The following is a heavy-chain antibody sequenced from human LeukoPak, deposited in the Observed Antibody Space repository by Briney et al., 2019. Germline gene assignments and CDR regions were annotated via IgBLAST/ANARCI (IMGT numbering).Heavy chain of an antibody. J-gene: IGHJ4*02. CDR3: AKLGGVWFGELDY. CDR1: GFTFGNYA. D-gene: IGHD3-10*01. V-gene: IGHV3-23*01. Sequence: GGSLRLSCAASGFTFGNYAMSWVRQAPGKGLEWVSATSGSGGSTYYADSVKGRFTISRDNSKNTLYLQMNSLRAEDTAVYYCAKLGGVWFGELDYWGQGSLVTVSS. CDR2: TSGSGGST.